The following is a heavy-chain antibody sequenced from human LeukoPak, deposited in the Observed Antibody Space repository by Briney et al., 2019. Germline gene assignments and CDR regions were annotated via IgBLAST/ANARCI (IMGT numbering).Heavy chain of an antibody. CDR3: ARLAGDYYDSSGYYYQSLLYYFDY. CDR2: INHSGST. J-gene: IGHJ4*02. Sequence: SETLSLTCAVYGGSFSGYYWSWIRQPPGKGLEWIGEINHSGSTNYNPSLKSRVTISVDTSKNQFSLKLSSVTAADTAVYYCARLAGDYYDSSGYYYQSLLYYFDYWGQGTLVTVSS. V-gene: IGHV4-34*01. D-gene: IGHD3-22*01. CDR1: GGSFSGYY.